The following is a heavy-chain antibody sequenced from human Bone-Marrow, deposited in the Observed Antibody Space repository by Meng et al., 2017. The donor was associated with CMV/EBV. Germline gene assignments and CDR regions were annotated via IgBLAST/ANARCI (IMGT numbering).Heavy chain of an antibody. D-gene: IGHD1-26*01. CDR3: ARGSAVGAMGCDY. CDR1: GGSFSSYT. J-gene: IGHJ4*02. CDR2: IIPMFGTV. V-gene: IGHV1-69*13. Sequence: SVKVSCKASGGSFSSYTFSWVRQAPGQGLEWMGEIIPMFGTVNSAQKFQGRVTITADESTTTAYMDLSSLRSDDTALYFCARGSAVGAMGCDYWGQGTLVTVPQ.